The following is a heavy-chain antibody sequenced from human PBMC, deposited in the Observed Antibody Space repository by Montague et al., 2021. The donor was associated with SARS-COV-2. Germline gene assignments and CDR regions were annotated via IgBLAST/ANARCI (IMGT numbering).Heavy chain of an antibody. J-gene: IGHJ6*04. CDR3: ARLGDTVYYYYGMDV. D-gene: IGHD3-16*01. Sequence: SGSTYYNPSLKSRVSISVDTSKNQFSLKLSSVTAADQAVYYCARLGDTVYYYYGMDVWGKGTTGNVYS. CDR2: SGST. V-gene: IGHV4-39*01.